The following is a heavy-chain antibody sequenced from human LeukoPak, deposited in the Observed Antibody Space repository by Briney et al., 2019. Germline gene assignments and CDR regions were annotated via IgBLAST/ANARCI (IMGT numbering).Heavy chain of an antibody. J-gene: IGHJ4*02. CDR3: AGRRDSYGRDPKPFDY. D-gene: IGHD5-18*01. V-gene: IGHV1-69*05. Sequence: SVKVSCKASGGTFSGYAISWVRPAPGRGLEWMGRIIPIFGTAKDAQKFQGGVTITTDESTSTAYMELSSLRSEDTAVYYCAGRRDSYGRDPKPFDYWGQGTLVTVSS. CDR2: IIPIFGTA. CDR1: GGTFSGYA.